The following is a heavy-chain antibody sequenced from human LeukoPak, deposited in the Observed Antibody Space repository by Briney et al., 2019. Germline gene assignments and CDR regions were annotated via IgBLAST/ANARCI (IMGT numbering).Heavy chain of an antibody. V-gene: IGHV4-34*01. J-gene: IGHJ5*02. CDR3: ASLRVDSNWFDP. D-gene: IGHD2-15*01. CDR2: INHSGST. CDR1: GGSFSAYY. Sequence: SETLSLTCAVYGGSFSAYYWSWIRQPPGKGLEWIGEINHSGSTNYSPSLKSRVTISVDTSKNQFSLKLGSVTAADTAMYYCASLRVDSNWFDPWGQGTLVTVSS.